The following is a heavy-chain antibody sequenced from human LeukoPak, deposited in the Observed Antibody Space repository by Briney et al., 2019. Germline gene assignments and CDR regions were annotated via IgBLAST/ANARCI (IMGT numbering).Heavy chain of an antibody. D-gene: IGHD3-22*01. J-gene: IGHJ4*02. CDR3: ARVKDYYDSSGGY. CDR2: IYSGGST. Sequence: GGSLRLSRAASVVTVSSNYMSWVRQAPGQGLEWVSVIYSGGSTYYADSVKGRFTISRDNAKNSLYLQMNSLRAEDTAVYYCARVKDYYDSSGGYWGQGTLVTVSS. CDR1: VVTVSSNY. V-gene: IGHV3-66*01.